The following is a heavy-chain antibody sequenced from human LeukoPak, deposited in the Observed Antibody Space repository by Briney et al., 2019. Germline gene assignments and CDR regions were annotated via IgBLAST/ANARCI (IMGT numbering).Heavy chain of an antibody. J-gene: IGHJ4*02. D-gene: IGHD6-13*01. V-gene: IGHV4-30-2*01. CDR3: ARLVAATGNFDY. Sequence: SETLSLTCTVSGGSISSGGYSWSWIRQPPGKGLEWIGYIYHSGSTYYNPSLKSRVTISVDRSKNQFSLKLSSVTATDTAVYYCARLVAATGNFDYWGQGTLVTVSS. CDR2: IYHSGST. CDR1: GGSISSGGYS.